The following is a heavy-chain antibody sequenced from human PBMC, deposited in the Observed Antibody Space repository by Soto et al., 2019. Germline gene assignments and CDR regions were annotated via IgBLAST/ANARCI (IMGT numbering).Heavy chain of an antibody. Sequence: PGGSLRLSCAASGFTFSSYSMSWVRQAPGKGLEWVSAISGSGGSTYYADSVKGRFTISRDNSKNTLYLQMNSLTAEDTAVYYCAKGLVGATLGRDYNYYALYVWGQGTTVTVSS. V-gene: IGHV3-23*01. CDR1: GFTFSSYS. D-gene: IGHD1-26*01. CDR2: ISGSGGST. J-gene: IGHJ6*02. CDR3: AKGLVGATLGRDYNYYALYV.